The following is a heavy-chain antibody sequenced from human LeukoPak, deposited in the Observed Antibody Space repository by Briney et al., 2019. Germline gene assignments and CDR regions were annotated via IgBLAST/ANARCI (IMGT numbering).Heavy chain of an antibody. V-gene: IGHV6-1*01. D-gene: IGHD2-21*01. CDR3: ARGLWCMDV. CDR2: TYYRSTWYN. CDR1: GDSVSSNSVT. Sequence: SQTLSLTCAISGDSVSSNSVTWNWIMQSPSRGLEWLGRTYYRSTWYNDYAVSVRGRITVNPDTSKNQFSLKLSSVTAADTAVYYCARGLWCMDVWGQGTTVTVSS. J-gene: IGHJ6*02.